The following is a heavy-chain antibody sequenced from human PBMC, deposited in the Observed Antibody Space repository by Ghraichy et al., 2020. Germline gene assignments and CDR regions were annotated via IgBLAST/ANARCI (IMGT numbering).Heavy chain of an antibody. CDR1: GFTFSGHG. CDR3: AKEGHHYASGNWKAHFDY. J-gene: IGHJ4*02. D-gene: IGHD3-10*01. CDR2: ISYDGSAT. Sequence: GGSLRLSCAASGFTFSGHGMHWVRQAPGKALEWVAVISYDGSATDYTDSVKGRFAISRDNSKNTLYLQMNSLIAEDTAVYYCAKEGHHYASGNWKAHFDYWGQGTLVTISA. V-gene: IGHV3-30*18.